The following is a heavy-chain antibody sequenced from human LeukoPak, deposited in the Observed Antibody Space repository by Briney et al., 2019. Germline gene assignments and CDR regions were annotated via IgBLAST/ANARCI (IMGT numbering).Heavy chain of an antibody. CDR1: GNSFTSYW. V-gene: IGHV5-51*01. J-gene: IGHJ4*02. D-gene: IGHD2-2*01. CDR2: IYLGDSDT. CDR3: ARGNHCGSTSCALDY. Sequence: GESLKISCKGSGNSFTSYWIGWVRQMPGKGLEWMGIIYLGDSDTRYSPSFQGQVTISADKSISTAYLQWSSLKASDTAMYYCARGNHCGSTSCALDYWGQGTLVTVSS.